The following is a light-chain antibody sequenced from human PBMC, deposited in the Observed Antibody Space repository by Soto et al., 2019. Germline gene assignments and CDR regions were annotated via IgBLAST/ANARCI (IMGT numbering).Light chain of an antibody. Sequence: QSALTQPASVSGSPGQSITISCTGTNSDVGAYNFVSWYQQHPGKAPKLMLYEVNNRPSGVSDRFSGSKSGNTASLTISGLQAEDEGDYYCSSYTSTTTQYVFGTGTKLTVL. CDR1: NSDVGAYNF. CDR2: EVN. J-gene: IGLJ1*01. CDR3: SSYTSTTTQYV. V-gene: IGLV2-14*01.